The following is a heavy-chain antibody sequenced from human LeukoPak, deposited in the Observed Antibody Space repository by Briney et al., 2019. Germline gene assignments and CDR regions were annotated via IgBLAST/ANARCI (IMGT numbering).Heavy chain of an antibody. D-gene: IGHD4-17*01. Sequence: SETLSLTCTVSGGSISSYYWSWIRQPAGKGLEWIGRIYTSGSTNYNPSLKSRVTMSVDTSKNQFSLKLSSVTAADTAVYYCARVVYWTTVTTPWNYDAFDTWGQGTMVTVSS. V-gene: IGHV4-4*07. CDR3: ARVVYWTTVTTPWNYDAFDT. J-gene: IGHJ3*02. CDR2: IYTSGST. CDR1: GGSISSYY.